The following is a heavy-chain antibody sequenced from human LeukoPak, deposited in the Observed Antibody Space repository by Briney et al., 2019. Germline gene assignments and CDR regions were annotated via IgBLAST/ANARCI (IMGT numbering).Heavy chain of an antibody. J-gene: IGHJ4*02. Sequence: GSLRLSCAASGFTFNNYWMSWVRQAPGKGLEWVANIKQDGSEKYYVDSVKGRFTISRDNTKNSLYLQMNSLRAEDTAVYYCARDLNYYDSSGYPAFDYWGQGTLVTVSS. CDR3: ARDLNYYDSSGYPAFDY. V-gene: IGHV3-7*01. CDR2: IKQDGSEK. CDR1: GFTFNNYW. D-gene: IGHD3-22*01.